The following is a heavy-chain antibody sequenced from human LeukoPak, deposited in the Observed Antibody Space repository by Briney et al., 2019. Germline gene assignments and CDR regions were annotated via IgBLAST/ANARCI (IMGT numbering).Heavy chain of an antibody. CDR1: GFTFSSYA. CDR3: AKDGVWGYIDY. V-gene: IGHV3-23*01. CDR2: SGTGKMT. D-gene: IGHD7-27*01. Sequence: PGGSLRLSCAASGFTFSSYAMSWVRQAPGKGLEWVSSSGTGKMTYYADSVKGRFTISRDKSKSTVYLQMNSLRVDDTAVYFCAKDGVWGYIDYWGQGTLVIVSP. J-gene: IGHJ4*02.